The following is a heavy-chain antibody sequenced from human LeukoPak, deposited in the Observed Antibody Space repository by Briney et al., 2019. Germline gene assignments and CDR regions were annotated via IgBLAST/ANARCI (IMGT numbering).Heavy chain of an antibody. Sequence: GGSLRLSCAASGFTFGSYGMSWVRQAPGKGLEWVTFISPSGDRTSNADSVEGRFTISRDNPRDTLYLQMNSLRDEDTAGYYCAIMHGYYDGSGYWVQWGQGTLVTVSS. J-gene: IGHJ4*02. CDR3: AIMHGYYDGSGYWVQ. CDR2: ISPSGDRT. V-gene: IGHV3-23*01. CDR1: GFTFGSYG. D-gene: IGHD3-22*01.